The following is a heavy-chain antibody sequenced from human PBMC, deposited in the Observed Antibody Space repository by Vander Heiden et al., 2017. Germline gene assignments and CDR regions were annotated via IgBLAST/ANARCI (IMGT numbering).Heavy chain of an antibody. D-gene: IGHD2-2*01. J-gene: IGHJ6*02. V-gene: IGHV3-49*04. CDR3: TRDYIVVVPAAMSYYYYGMDV. CDR1: GFTFGDYA. CDR2: IRSKAYGGTT. Sequence: EVQLVESGGGLVQPGRSLRLSCTASGFTFGDYAMSWVRKAPGKGLEWVGFIRSKAYGGTTEYAASVKGRFTISRDDSKSIAYLQMNSLKTEDTAVYYCTRDYIVVVPAAMSYYYYGMDVWGQGTTVTVSS.